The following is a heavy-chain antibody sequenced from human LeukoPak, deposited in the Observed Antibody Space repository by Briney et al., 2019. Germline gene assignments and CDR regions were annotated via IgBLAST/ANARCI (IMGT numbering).Heavy chain of an antibody. D-gene: IGHD3-3*01. CDR2: IIPIFGTA. CDR3: ARGISFFGVVTHYFDY. Sequence: SSVKVSCKASGGTFSSYAISWVRQAPGQGLEWMGRIIPIFGTANYAQKFQGRVTITTDESTSTAYMELSSLRSEDTAVYYCARGISFFGVVTHYFDYWGQGTLVTVSS. CDR1: GGTFSSYA. V-gene: IGHV1-69*05. J-gene: IGHJ4*02.